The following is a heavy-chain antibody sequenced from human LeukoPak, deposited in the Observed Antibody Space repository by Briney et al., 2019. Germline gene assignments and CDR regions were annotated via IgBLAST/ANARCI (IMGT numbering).Heavy chain of an antibody. CDR2: ISSSSSYI. V-gene: IGHV3-21*01. J-gene: IGHJ4*02. CDR1: GFTFSSYS. Sequence: GRSLRLSCAASGFTFSSYSMNWVRQAPGKGLEWVSSISSSSSYIYYADSVKGRFTISRDNAKNSLYLQMNSLRAEDTAVYYCARESYYDSSGYYEEYYFDYWGQGTLVTVSS. D-gene: IGHD3-22*01. CDR3: ARESYYDSSGYYEEYYFDY.